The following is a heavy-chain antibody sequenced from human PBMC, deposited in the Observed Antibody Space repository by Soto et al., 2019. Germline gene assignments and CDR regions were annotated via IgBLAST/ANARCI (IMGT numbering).Heavy chain of an antibody. Sequence: QVQLVQSGAEVKKPGASVKVSCKASGYTFTSYGISWVRQAPGQGLEWMGWISAYNGNTNYAQKLLVRVTMTTDTSTSIAYMELRSLRSDDTAVYYCARDGYSSSWYDPEDWCDPWGPGTLVTVSS. CDR2: ISAYNGNT. D-gene: IGHD6-13*01. V-gene: IGHV1-18*04. CDR3: ARDGYSSSWYDPEDWCDP. J-gene: IGHJ5*02. CDR1: GYTFTSYG.